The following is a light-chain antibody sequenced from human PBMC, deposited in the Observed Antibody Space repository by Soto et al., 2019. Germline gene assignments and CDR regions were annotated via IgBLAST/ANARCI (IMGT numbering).Light chain of an antibody. CDR2: DVI. J-gene: IGLJ2*01. CDR1: SSDIGRYNY. Sequence: QSVLTQPASVSGSPGQSITISCTGTSSDIGRYNYVSWYQQHPGQAPKLLIYDVINRPSEVSNRFSGSKSGNTASLTISGPQAEDEAEYYCSSYTSSATVIIGGGTKLTVL. V-gene: IGLV2-14*01. CDR3: SSYTSSATVI.